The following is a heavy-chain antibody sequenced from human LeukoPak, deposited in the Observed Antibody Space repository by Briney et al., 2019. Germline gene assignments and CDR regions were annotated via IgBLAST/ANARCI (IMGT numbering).Heavy chain of an antibody. J-gene: IGHJ5*02. D-gene: IGHD1-14*01. CDR3: AREDLRGPTTYWFDV. V-gene: IGHV4-61*02. Sequence: SQTLSLTCTVSGASISNDRYYWSWVRLPAGKGLEWIGRVSGSGNANYNPSLGSRITVSRDTSKNQFSLELTSVTAADSAVYYCAREDLRGPTTYWFDVWGQGPLVTVSS. CDR2: VSGSGNA. CDR1: GASISNDRYY.